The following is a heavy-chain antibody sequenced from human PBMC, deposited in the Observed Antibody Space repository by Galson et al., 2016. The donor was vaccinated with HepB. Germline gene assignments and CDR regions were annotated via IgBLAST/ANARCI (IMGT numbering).Heavy chain of an antibody. CDR2: IYTSGTI. CDR3: ARDSTDDPDV. V-gene: IGHV4-61*02. Sequence: TLSLTCTVSGGSISSGSYYWSWIRQPAGKGLEWIGRIYTSGTINYNPSLRSRVTISVDTSKNQLSLKLTSVTAADTAVYYCARDSTDDPDVWGEGTTVTVSS. D-gene: IGHD1-1*01. CDR1: GGSISSGSYY. J-gene: IGHJ6*04.